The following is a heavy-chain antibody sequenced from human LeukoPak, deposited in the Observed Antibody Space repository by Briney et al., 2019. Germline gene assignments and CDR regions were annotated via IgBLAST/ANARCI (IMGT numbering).Heavy chain of an antibody. Sequence: SETLSLTCTVSGGSISSSSYYWGWIRQPPGKGLEWIGSIYYSGSTYYNPSLKSRVTISVDTSKNQFSLKLSSVTAADTAVYYCARGTMVRGVKFWFDPWGQGTLVTVSS. D-gene: IGHD3-10*01. J-gene: IGHJ5*02. CDR2: IYYSGST. V-gene: IGHV4-39*01. CDR1: GGSISSSSYY. CDR3: ARGTMVRGVKFWFDP.